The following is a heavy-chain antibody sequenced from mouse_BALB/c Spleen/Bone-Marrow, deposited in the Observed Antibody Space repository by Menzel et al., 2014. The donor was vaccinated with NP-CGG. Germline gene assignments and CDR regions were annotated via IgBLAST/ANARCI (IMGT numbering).Heavy chain of an antibody. CDR1: GYTFTSYT. CDR3: ARERNWDSFAY. J-gene: IGHJ3*01. D-gene: IGHD4-1*01. V-gene: IGHV1-4*01. CDR2: INPSSGYT. Sequence: VQLQQSGAELARPGASVKMSCKASGYTFTSYTMHWVKQRPGQGLEWIGYINPSSGYTNYNQKFKDKATLTADKSSSTAYMQRSSLTSEDSAVYYCARERNWDSFAYWGQGTLVTVSA.